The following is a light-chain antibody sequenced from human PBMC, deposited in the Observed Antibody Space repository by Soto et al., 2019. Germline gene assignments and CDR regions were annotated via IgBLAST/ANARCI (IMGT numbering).Light chain of an antibody. Sequence: QSALTQPASVSGSPGQSITISCTGTSSDIGGYDYVSWYQQHPGKAPKLMIYEVSTRPSGISNRFSGSQSGNTASLTISGLQAEDEADYYCSSYTSSSTLVVFGGGTTLTVL. CDR1: SSDIGGYDY. CDR3: SSYTSSSTLVV. V-gene: IGLV2-14*01. CDR2: EVS. J-gene: IGLJ2*01.